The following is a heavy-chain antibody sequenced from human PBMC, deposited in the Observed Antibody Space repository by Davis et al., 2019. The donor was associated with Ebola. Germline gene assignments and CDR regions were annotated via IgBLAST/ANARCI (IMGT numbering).Heavy chain of an antibody. CDR2: IYYSGST. D-gene: IGHD2-2*01. CDR3: ARVKYQLLLVTWP. CDR1: GGSISSGGYY. V-gene: IGHV4-31*03. J-gene: IGHJ5*02. Sequence: SETLSLTCTVSGGSISSGGYYWSWIRQHPGKGLEWIGYIYYSGSTNYNPSLKSRVTISVDTSKNQFSLKLSSVTAADTAVYYCARVKYQLLLVTWPWGQGTLVTVSS.